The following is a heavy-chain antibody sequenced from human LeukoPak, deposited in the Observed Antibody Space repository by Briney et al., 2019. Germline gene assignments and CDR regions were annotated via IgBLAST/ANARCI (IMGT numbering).Heavy chain of an antibody. CDR2: INPNSGGT. V-gene: IGHV1-2*02. CDR1: GYTXXGYX. CDR3: ASHLLGGDGDC. Sequence: GASVKVSCKASGYTXXGYXXHXXRXXXGXGXXWMGWINPNSGGTNCAQKFQGRVTMTRDTSISTAYMELSRLTSDDTAVYYCASHLLGGDGDCWGQGTLVTVSS. J-gene: IGHJ4*02. D-gene: IGHD3-16*01.